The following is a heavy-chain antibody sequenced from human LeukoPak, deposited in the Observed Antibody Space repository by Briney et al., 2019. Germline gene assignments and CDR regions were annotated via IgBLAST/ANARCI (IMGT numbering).Heavy chain of an antibody. CDR3: ARDYGDYLD. Sequence: GGSLRLSCTASGFTLRNYWMHWVRQVPGKRLVWVSRISGDGSVTNYADSVQGRFTISRDNAKNTLYLQIDSLRSEDTAVYYCARDYGDYLDWGQGTLVTVSS. V-gene: IGHV3-74*01. CDR2: ISGDGSVT. CDR1: GFTLRNYW. J-gene: IGHJ1*01. D-gene: IGHD4-17*01.